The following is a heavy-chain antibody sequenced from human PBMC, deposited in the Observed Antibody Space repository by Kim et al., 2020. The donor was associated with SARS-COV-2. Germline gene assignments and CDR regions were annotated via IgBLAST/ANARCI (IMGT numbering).Heavy chain of an antibody. Sequence: ASVKVSCKTSGYTFTSFAMNWVRQAPGQGLEWMAWINTNTGNPKSAQGFTGRFVFSLDTSVSTAYLEIRSLKAEDTAVYYCAIVAGGLDVWGQGTTVIVS. CDR1: GYTFTSFA. V-gene: IGHV7-4-1*02. CDR3: AIVAGGLDV. CDR2: INTNTGNP. J-gene: IGHJ6*02.